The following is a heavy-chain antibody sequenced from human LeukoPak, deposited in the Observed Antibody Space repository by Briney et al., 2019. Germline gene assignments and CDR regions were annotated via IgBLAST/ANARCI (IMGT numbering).Heavy chain of an antibody. CDR1: GDSISSGNYY. D-gene: IGHD3-3*01. CDR2: IYTSENT. CDR3: ARAKIYDFWSGYYFDY. V-gene: IGHV4-61*02. J-gene: IGHJ4*02. Sequence: SETLSLTCTVSGDSISSGNYYWNWIRQPAGKGLEWIGRIYTSENTKYNPSLNSRVTISGDTSKNQFSLKLSSVTAADTALYYCARAKIYDFWSGYYFDYWGQGTLVTVSS.